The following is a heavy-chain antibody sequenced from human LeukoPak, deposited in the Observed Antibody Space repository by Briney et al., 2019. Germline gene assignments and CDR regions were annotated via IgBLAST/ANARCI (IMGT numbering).Heavy chain of an antibody. D-gene: IGHD3-3*01. Sequence: GGSLRLSCAASGFTFSNSWMSWVRQAPGKRLEWVAEINLDGSGRYYADSVKGRFTISRHNSKNTLYLQMNSLRAEDTAVYYCARWKTDFWSGYYAYFDYWGQGTLVTVSS. CDR1: GFTFSNSW. J-gene: IGHJ4*02. V-gene: IGHV3-7*03. CDR3: ARWKTDFWSGYYAYFDY. CDR2: INLDGSGR.